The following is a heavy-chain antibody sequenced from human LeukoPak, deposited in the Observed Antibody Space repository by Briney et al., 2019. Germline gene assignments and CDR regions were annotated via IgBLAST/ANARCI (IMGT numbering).Heavy chain of an antibody. CDR3: ARLARGSGYSYGYEFDY. J-gene: IGHJ4*02. CDR1: GGSISSSSYY. D-gene: IGHD5-18*01. Sequence: SETLSLTCTVSGGSISSSSYYWGWIRQPPGKGLEWIGSIYYSGSTYYNLSLKSRVTISVDTSKNQFSLKLSSVTAADTAVYYCARLARGSGYSYGYEFDYWGQGTLVTVSS. CDR2: IYYSGST. V-gene: IGHV4-39*01.